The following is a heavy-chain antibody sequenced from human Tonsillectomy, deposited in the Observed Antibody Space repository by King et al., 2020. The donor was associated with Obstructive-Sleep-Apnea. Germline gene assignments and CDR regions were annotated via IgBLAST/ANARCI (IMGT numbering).Heavy chain of an antibody. V-gene: IGHV3-23*04. J-gene: IGHJ4*02. D-gene: IGHD3-16*02. Sequence: VQLVESGGVLVQPGGSLRLSCAASVFTFSIYAMRWVRQAPGKGLEWVSAISGSCGSTYYADSVKGRFTISRDNSKHTLSLQMNSLRAEDTAVYYCAKAPSPLEYYFDYWGQGTLVTVSS. CDR3: AKAPSPLEYYFDY. CDR2: ISGSCGST. CDR1: VFTFSIYA.